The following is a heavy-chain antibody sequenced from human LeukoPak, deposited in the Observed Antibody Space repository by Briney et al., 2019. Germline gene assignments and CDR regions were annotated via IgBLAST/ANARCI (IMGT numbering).Heavy chain of an antibody. CDR2: INPNSGGT. CDR3: ARGVVVVPAANYYYGMDV. Sequence: ASVKVSCKASGYTFTGYYMQWVRQAPGQGLEWMGWINPNSGGTNYAQKFQGRVTMTRDTSISTAYMELSRLRSDDTAVYYCARGVVVVPAANYYYGMDVWGQGTTVTVSS. D-gene: IGHD2-2*01. CDR1: GYTFTGYY. J-gene: IGHJ6*02. V-gene: IGHV1-2*02.